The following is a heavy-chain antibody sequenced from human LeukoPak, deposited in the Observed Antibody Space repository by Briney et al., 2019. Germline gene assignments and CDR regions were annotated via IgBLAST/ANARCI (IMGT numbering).Heavy chain of an antibody. CDR3: AREGSGYDPFDY. CDR1: GFTFSSYS. V-gene: IGHV3-21*01. Sequence: GGSLRLSCAASGFTFSSYSMNWVRQAPGKGLEWVSSISSSSSYIYYADSVKGRFTISRDDAKNSLYLQMNSLRAEDTAVYYCAREGSGYDPFDYWGQGTLVTVSS. CDR2: ISSSSSYI. D-gene: IGHD5-12*01. J-gene: IGHJ4*02.